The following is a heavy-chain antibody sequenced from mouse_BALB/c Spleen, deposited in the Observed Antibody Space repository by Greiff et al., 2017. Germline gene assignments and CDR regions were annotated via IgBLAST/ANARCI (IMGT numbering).Heavy chain of an antibody. CDR3: TGGQLVLHDY. CDR1: GYTFTSYW. J-gene: IGHJ2*01. D-gene: IGHD3-2*01. V-gene: IGHV1S22*01. CDR2: IYPGSGST. Sequence: LQQPGSELVRPGASVKLSCKASGYTFTSYWMHWVKQRPGQGLEWIGNIYPGSGSTNYDEKFKSKATLTVDTSSSTAYMQLSSLTSEDSAVYYCTGGQLVLHDYWGQGTTLTVSS.